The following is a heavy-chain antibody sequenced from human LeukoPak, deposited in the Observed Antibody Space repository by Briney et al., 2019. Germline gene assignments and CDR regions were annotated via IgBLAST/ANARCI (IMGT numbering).Heavy chain of an antibody. Sequence: EASVKVSCKASGGTFSSYTISWVRQAPGQGLEWMGRIIPILGIANYAQKFQGRVMITADKSTSTAYMELSSLRSEDTAVYYCARVGGPPHRNWYFDLWGRGTLVTVSS. J-gene: IGHJ2*01. CDR1: GGTFSSYT. D-gene: IGHD3-16*01. CDR2: IIPILGIA. V-gene: IGHV1-69*02. CDR3: ARVGGPPHRNWYFDL.